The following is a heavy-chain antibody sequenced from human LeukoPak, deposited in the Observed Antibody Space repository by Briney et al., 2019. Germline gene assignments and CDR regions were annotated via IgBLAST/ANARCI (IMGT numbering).Heavy chain of an antibody. CDR2: IYSGGRT. CDR3: ARQFSGWHYFDY. J-gene: IGHJ4*02. V-gene: IGHV3-53*01. D-gene: IGHD6-19*01. Sequence: GGSLRLSCAASGLTVSNNCISWVPQAPGKRLEWGPVIYSGGRTYYTDSVKGRFSISRDNSKNTVYLQMNSLRAEDTGVYYCARQFSGWHYFDYWGQGTLVTVS. CDR1: GLTVSNNC.